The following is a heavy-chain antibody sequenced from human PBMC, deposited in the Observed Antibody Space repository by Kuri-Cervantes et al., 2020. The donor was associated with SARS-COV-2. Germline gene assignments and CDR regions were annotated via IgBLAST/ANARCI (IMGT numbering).Heavy chain of an antibody. CDR2: ISGSGGST. CDR1: GFTFSSYA. J-gene: IGHJ6*02. Sequence: ETLSLTCAASGFTFSSYAMSWVRQAPGKGLEWVSAISGSGGSTYYADSVKGRFTISRDNSKNTLYLQMNSLRAEDTAVYYCAKGVGNYYYGMDVWGQGTTVTVSS. CDR3: AKGVGNYYYGMDV. V-gene: IGHV3-23*01.